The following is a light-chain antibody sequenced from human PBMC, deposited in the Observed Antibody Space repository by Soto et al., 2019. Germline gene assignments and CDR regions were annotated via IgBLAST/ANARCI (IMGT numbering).Light chain of an antibody. J-gene: IGKJ3*01. CDR2: AAS. V-gene: IGKV1-39*01. CDR1: QGIRND. CDR3: QQSYSTPFT. Sequence: IPMTQSPYTLSGSVGDRVTIPCRASQGIRNDLGWYQQKPGKAPKRLIHAASNLQSGVPSRFSGSGSGTDFTLTISSLQPEDFATYYCQQSYSTPFTVGPGTKVDI.